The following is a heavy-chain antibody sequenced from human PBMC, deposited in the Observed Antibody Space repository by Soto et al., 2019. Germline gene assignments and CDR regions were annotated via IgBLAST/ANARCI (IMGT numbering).Heavy chain of an antibody. Sequence: SETLSLTCAVYGGSFSGYYWSWIRQPPGKGLEWIGEINHSGSTNYNPSLKSRVTISVDTSKNQFSLKLSSVTAADTAVYYCARAGGTVTTPRVDYYYYMDVWGKGTTVTVSS. CDR3: ARAGGTVTTPRVDYYYYMDV. CDR1: GGSFSGYY. J-gene: IGHJ6*03. D-gene: IGHD4-4*01. CDR2: INHSGST. V-gene: IGHV4-34*01.